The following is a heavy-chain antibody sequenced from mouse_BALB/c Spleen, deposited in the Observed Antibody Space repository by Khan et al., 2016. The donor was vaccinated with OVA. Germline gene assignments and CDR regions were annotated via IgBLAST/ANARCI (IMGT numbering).Heavy chain of an antibody. CDR1: GFSLSRYN. Sequence: VQLVESGPGLVAPSQSLSITCTVSGFSLSRYNIHWVRQPPGKGLEWLGMIWGGGGTDYNSTLKSRLSISKDNSKSQVFLKMNSLQTDDSAMYYWARAYYRYDGYYAIDYWGQGTSVTVSS. CDR2: IWGGGGT. V-gene: IGHV2-6-4*01. D-gene: IGHD2-14*01. CDR3: ARAYYRYDGYYAIDY. J-gene: IGHJ4*01.